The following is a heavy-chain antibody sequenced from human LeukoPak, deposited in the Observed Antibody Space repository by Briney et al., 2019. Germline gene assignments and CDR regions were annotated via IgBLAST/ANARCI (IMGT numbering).Heavy chain of an antibody. CDR1: GFTFSSYS. Sequence: GGSLRLSCAASGFTFSSYSMNWVRQAPGKGLEWVSSISSSSSYIYYADSVKGRFTISRDNAKNSLYLQMNSLRAEDTAVYYCARAADYGDYFHYWGQGTLVTVSS. D-gene: IGHD4-17*01. V-gene: IGHV3-21*01. J-gene: IGHJ4*02. CDR2: ISSSSSYI. CDR3: ARAADYGDYFHY.